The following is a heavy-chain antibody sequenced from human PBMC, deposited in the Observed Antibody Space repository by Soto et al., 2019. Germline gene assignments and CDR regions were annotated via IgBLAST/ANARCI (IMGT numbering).Heavy chain of an antibody. Sequence: QVQLVQSGAEVKKPGASVKVSCKASGYTFTSYYMHWVRQAPGQGLEWMGIINPSGGSTSYAQKFQGRVTRTRDTSTSTVFMELSRLRSEDTAVYYCARDRHCSGGSCYSDWFDPWGQGTLVTVSS. CDR1: GYTFTSYY. D-gene: IGHD2-15*01. CDR2: INPSGGST. J-gene: IGHJ5*02. V-gene: IGHV1-46*03. CDR3: ARDRHCSGGSCYSDWFDP.